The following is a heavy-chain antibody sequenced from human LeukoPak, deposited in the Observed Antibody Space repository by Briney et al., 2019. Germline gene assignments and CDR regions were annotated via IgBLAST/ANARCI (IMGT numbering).Heavy chain of an antibody. D-gene: IGHD6-19*01. CDR3: ARDLEGTHSSGWLMVRHFDY. J-gene: IGHJ4*02. CDR1: GFIFNNYW. Sequence: GGSLRLSCVASGFIFNNYWMSWVRQAPGKGLEWVANIKQDGSEKEYVDSVKGRFTISRDNAKNSLYLQMNSLRAEDTAVYYCARDLEGTHSSGWLMVRHFDYWGQGTLVTVSS. CDR2: IKQDGSEK. V-gene: IGHV3-7*01.